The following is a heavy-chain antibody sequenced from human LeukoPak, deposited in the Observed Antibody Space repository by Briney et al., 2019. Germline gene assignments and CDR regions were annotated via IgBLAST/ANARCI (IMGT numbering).Heavy chain of an antibody. D-gene: IGHD5-18*01. CDR2: VSAYNGNT. CDR3: ARDGHTAMVMFGY. Sequence: ASVPVSCKASGYTFTGYGISWVRQAPGQGLEWMGWVSAYNGNTNYAQKLQGRVTMTTDTSTTTAYMEVRSLRSDDTAVYYCARDGHTAMVMFGYWGQGTLVTDSS. CDR1: GYTFTGYG. V-gene: IGHV1-18*01. J-gene: IGHJ4*02.